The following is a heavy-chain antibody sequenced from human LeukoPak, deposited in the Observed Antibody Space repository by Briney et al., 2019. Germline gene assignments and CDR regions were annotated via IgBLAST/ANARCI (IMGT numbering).Heavy chain of an antibody. CDR1: GFTFDDYA. CDR2: ISWNSGSI. Sequence: GGSLRLSCAASGFTFDDYAMHWVRQAPGKGLEWVSGISWNSGSIGYADSVKGRFTISRDNAKNSLYLQMNSLRAEDMALYYCAKDILPLGGGGYYFDYWGQGTLVTVAS. CDR3: AKDILPLGGGGYYFDY. D-gene: IGHD3-10*01. V-gene: IGHV3-9*03. J-gene: IGHJ4*02.